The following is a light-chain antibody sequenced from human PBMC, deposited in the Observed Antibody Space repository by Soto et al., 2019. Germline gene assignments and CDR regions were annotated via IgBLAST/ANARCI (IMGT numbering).Light chain of an antibody. CDR1: QSVSSS. J-gene: IGKJ1*01. Sequence: EIVVTQSPATLSVSPGETATLSCRASQSVSSSLAWYQQKPGQAPRLLISDASTRAAGLPARFSGSGSGTKFTLTISSLQSEDFAVYFCQQSNNLPKTFGQGTKVDIK. V-gene: IGKV3-15*01. CDR2: DAS. CDR3: QQSNNLPKT.